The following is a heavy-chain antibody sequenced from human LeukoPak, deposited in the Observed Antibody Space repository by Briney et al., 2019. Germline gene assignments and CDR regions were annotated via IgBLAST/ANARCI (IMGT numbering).Heavy chain of an antibody. CDR1: GGSISSGGYS. CDR3: ARGAYCGGDCPPGY. V-gene: IGHV4-30-4*07. D-gene: IGHD2-21*02. J-gene: IGHJ4*02. CDR2: IYYSGST. Sequence: PSQTLSLTCAVSGGSISSGGYSWSWIRQPPGKGLEWIGYIYYSGSTYYNPSLKSRVTISVDTSKNQFSLKLSSVTAADTAVYYCARGAYCGGDCPPGYWGQGTLVTVSS.